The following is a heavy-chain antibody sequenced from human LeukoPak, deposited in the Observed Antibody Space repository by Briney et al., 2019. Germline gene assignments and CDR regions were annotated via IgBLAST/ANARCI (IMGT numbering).Heavy chain of an antibody. CDR3: AKDAFVEATIPYYYYYGMDV. CDR2: ISYDGSNK. V-gene: IGHV3-30*18. CDR1: GFTFSSYD. D-gene: IGHD5-12*01. Sequence: GRSLSLSCAASGFTFSSYDMHWVRQAPGRGLEWVAVISYDGSNKYYADSVKGRFTISRDNSKNTLYLRMNSLRAEDTAVYYCAKDAFVEATIPYYYYYGMDVWGQGTTVTVSS. J-gene: IGHJ6*02.